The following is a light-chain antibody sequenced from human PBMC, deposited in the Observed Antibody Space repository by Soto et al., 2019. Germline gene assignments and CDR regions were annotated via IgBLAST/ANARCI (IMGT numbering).Light chain of an antibody. CDR2: DTS. V-gene: IGKV3-20*01. Sequence: EIVLTQSPGTLSLSPGERAPISCRASQSVSSSHLAWYQQKPGQAPRLLIYDTSSRATDIPDRISGTGSGTDFTLTISKLDPDDFAVYYCQQYGSAPFTCGQGTNLEI. CDR3: QQYGSAPFT. J-gene: IGKJ2*01. CDR1: QSVSSSH.